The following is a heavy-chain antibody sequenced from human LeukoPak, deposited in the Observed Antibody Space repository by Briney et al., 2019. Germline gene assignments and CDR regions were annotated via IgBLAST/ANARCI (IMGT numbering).Heavy chain of an antibody. CDR2: MNPNSGNT. J-gene: IGHJ5*02. Sequence: GASVKVSCKASGYTFTSYDINWVRQATGQGLEWMGWMNPNSGNTGYAQKFQGRVTMTRNTSISTAYMELSSLRSEDTAVYYCAXXXXXXXFGVVIGRNWFDPWGQGTPVTVSS. CDR1: GYTFTSYD. D-gene: IGHD3-3*01. V-gene: IGHV1-8*01. CDR3: AXXXXXXXFGVVIGRNWFDP.